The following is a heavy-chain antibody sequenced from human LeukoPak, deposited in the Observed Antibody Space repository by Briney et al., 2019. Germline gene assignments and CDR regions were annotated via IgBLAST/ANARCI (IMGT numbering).Heavy chain of an antibody. Sequence: SETLSLTCTVSGGSISSYYWSWIRQPPGKGLEWIGYIYYSGSTNYNPSLKSRVTISVDTSKNQFSLKLSSVTAADTAVYYCARGSGYSSSPIYYYYYGMDVWGQGTTVAVSS. CDR3: ARGSGYSSSPIYYYYYGMDV. D-gene: IGHD6-13*01. J-gene: IGHJ6*02. CDR1: GGSISSYY. CDR2: IYYSGST. V-gene: IGHV4-59*01.